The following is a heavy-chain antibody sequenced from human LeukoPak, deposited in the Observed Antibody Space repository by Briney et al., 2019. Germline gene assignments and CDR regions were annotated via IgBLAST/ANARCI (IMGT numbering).Heavy chain of an antibody. CDR1: GYTFTGYY. CDR2: INPNSGDT. D-gene: IGHD5-24*01. CDR3: ARGGDGYNNFDY. V-gene: IGHV1-2*02. J-gene: IGHJ4*02. Sequence: ASVKVSCKASGYTFTGYYMHWVRQAPGQGLEWMGWINPNSGDTNYAQKFQGRVTMTRDTSISTAYLELSRPRSDDTAVYYCARGGDGYNNFDYWGQGTLVTVSA.